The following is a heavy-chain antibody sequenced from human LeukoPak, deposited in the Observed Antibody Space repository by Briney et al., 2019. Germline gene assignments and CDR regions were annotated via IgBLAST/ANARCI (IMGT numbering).Heavy chain of an antibody. CDR3: ARGIRGVIPYYFDY. D-gene: IGHD3-10*01. Sequence: GGSLTLSCAASGFTFSSYWMSWVRQAPGKGLEWVANIKQDGSEKYYVDSVKGRFTISRDNAKNSLYLQMNSLRAEDTAVYYCARGIRGVIPYYFDYWGQGTLVTVSS. V-gene: IGHV3-7*01. J-gene: IGHJ4*02. CDR2: IKQDGSEK. CDR1: GFTFSSYW.